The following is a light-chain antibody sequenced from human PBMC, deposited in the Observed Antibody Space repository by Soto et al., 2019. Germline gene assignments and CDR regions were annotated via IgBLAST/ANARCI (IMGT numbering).Light chain of an antibody. J-gene: IGLJ2*01. CDR1: TGAVASGHY. CDR2: DTS. CDR3: LLSYSGARV. V-gene: IGLV7-46*01. Sequence: QAVVTQEPSLTVSPVGTVTLTCGSSTGAVASGHYPYWFQQKPGQAPTTLIYDTSNKPSWTPARFSGSLLGGKAALTLSGAQPEDEAEYYRLLSYSGARVFGGGTKLTVL.